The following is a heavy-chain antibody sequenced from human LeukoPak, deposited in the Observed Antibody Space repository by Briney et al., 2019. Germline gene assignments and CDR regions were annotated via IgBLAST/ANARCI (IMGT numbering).Heavy chain of an antibody. CDR3: ARKRGIVVVIYCFDY. CDR2: INHSGST. Sequence: SETLSLTCAVYGGSFSGYYWSWIRQPPGKGLEWIGEINHSGSTNYNPSLKSRVTISVDTSKNQFSLKLSSLTAADTAVYYCARKRGIVVVIYCFDYWGQGTLVTVSS. J-gene: IGHJ4*02. CDR1: GGSFSGYY. V-gene: IGHV4-34*01. D-gene: IGHD3-22*01.